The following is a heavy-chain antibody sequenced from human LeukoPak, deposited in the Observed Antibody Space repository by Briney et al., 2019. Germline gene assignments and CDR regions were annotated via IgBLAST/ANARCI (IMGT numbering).Heavy chain of an antibody. CDR3: AKVGAVSLES. Sequence: AGGSLRLSRAASGFTFGDHAMHWVRQTPGKGLEWVAGISYNSGSLGYADSVKGRFTISRDNGKQSLFLQMNSLRPEDTAVYFCAKVGAVSLESWGQGTLVTVSS. CDR2: ISYNSGSL. CDR1: GFTFGDHA. J-gene: IGHJ4*02. D-gene: IGHD6-19*01. V-gene: IGHV3-9*01.